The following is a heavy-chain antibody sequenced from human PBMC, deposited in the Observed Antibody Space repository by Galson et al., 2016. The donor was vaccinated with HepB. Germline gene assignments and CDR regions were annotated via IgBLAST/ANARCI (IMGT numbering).Heavy chain of an antibody. CDR2: IIGSGSST. J-gene: IGHJ6*02. CDR3: AKWGVHIMNHDNIDA. CDR1: GFTFTNHA. Sequence: SLRLSCAASGFTFTNHAMTWVRKAPGKGLEWVSNIIGSGSSTYYADSVKGRFTISRDNSKNTLYLQMNSLRAEDTAVYYCAKWGVHIMNHDNIDAWGQGTTVTVSS. D-gene: IGHD1-14*01. V-gene: IGHV3-23*01.